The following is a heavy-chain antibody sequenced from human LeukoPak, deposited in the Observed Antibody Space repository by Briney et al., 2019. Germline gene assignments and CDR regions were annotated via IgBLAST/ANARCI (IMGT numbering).Heavy chain of an antibody. CDR2: ISSSGCTI. CDR3: ASDWRTMDCSISRRFGFDY. D-gene: IGHD2-2*01. CDR1: GFTFSSYE. J-gene: IGHJ4*02. Sequence: GGSLRLSCAASGFTFSSYEMNWVRQAPGKGLEWVSYISSSGCTIYYADSVKGRFTISRDNSKNALYLQMNSLRAEHTAVDYCASDWRTMDCSISRRFGFDYWGQGTLVTVSS. V-gene: IGHV3-48*03.